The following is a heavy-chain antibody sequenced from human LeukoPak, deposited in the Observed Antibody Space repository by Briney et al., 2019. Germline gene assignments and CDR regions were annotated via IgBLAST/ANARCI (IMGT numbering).Heavy chain of an antibody. Sequence: GGSLRLSCAASGFTFSSYGMHWVRQAPGKGLEWVAVISYDGSNKYYADSVKGRFTIPRDNSKNTLYLQMNSLRAEDTAVYYCAKEKYYYDSSGYDYWGQGTLVTVSS. CDR3: AKEKYYYDSSGYDY. CDR2: ISYDGSNK. V-gene: IGHV3-30*18. CDR1: GFTFSSYG. J-gene: IGHJ4*02. D-gene: IGHD3-22*01.